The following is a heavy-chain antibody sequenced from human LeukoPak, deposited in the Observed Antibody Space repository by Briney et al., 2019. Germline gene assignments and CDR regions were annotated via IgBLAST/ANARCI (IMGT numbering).Heavy chain of an antibody. J-gene: IGHJ4*02. V-gene: IGHV3-30*03. D-gene: IGHD3-16*01. CDR2: ISYDGSNK. CDR1: GFTFSSYG. CDR3: ARGDPFDD. Sequence: GGSLRLSCAASGFTFSSYGMHWVRQAPGKGLEWVAVISYDGSNKYYADSVKGRFTISRDNSKNTLYLQMNSLRAEDTAVYYCARGDPFDDWGQGTLVTVSS.